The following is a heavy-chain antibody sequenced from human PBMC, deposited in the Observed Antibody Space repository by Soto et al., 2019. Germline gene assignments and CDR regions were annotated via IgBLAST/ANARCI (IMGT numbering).Heavy chain of an antibody. V-gene: IGHV3-48*02. CDR2: ISSHSGTI. CDR3: ARENYGSGVPGP. D-gene: IGHD3-10*01. J-gene: IGHJ5*02. CDR1: GFTFSIYS. Sequence: EVQLVESGGDLVPPGGSLRLSCAASGFTFSIYSMNWVRQAPGKGLEWISYISSHSGTIYYADSVKGRFTISRDNAKDSLYLQMNILRDEDTAVYYCARENYGSGVPGPWGQGTLVTVSS.